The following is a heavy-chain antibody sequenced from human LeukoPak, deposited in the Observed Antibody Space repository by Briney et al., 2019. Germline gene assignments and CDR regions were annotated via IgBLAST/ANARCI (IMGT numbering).Heavy chain of an antibody. CDR2: IYTSGST. CDR1: GGSFSSYY. D-gene: IGHD2-2*01. V-gene: IGHV4-59*10. Sequence: PSETLSLTCAVYGGSFSSYYWSWIRQPAGKGLEWIGRIYTSGSTNYNPSLKSRVTMSVDTSKNQFSLKLSSVTAADTAVYYCARVSCSSTSCYYNWFDPWGQGTLVTVSS. CDR3: ARVSCSSTSCYYNWFDP. J-gene: IGHJ5*02.